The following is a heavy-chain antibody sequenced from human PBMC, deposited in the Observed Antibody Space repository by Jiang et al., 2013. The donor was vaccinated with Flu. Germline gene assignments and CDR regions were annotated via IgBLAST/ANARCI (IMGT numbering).Heavy chain of an antibody. V-gene: IGHV3-30-3*01. CDR1: GFTFSNYA. D-gene: IGHD4-17*01. J-gene: IGHJ4*02. CDR2: ISYDGSNK. CDR3: ARSLTVTTLIFDY. Sequence: QLLESGGGVVQPGRSLRLSCAASGFTFSNYAMHWVRQAPGKGLEWVAVISYDGSNKYYADSVKGRFTISRDNSKNTLYLQMNSLRADDTAVYYCARSLTVTTLIFDYWGQGTLVTVSS.